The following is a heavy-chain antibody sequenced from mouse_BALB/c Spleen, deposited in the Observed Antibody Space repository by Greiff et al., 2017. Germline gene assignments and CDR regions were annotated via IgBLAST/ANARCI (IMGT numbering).Heavy chain of an antibody. CDR2: SRNKANDYTT. Sequence: EVNVVESGGGLVQPGGSLRLSCATSGFNFSDFYMEWVRQPPGKRLEWIAASRNKANDYTTEYSASVKGRFIVSRDTSQSILYLQMNALRAEDTAIYYCARSITTAHWYFDVWGAGTTVTVSS. CDR3: ARSITTAHWYFDV. V-gene: IGHV7-1*02. J-gene: IGHJ1*01. CDR1: GFNFSDFY. D-gene: IGHD1-2*01.